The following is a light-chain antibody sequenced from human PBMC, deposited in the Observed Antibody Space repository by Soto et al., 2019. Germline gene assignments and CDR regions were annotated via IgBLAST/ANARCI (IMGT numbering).Light chain of an antibody. CDR2: LTS. Sequence: EIVMTQSPATLSVSPGERATLSCRASQSAHNNLAWYQQKPGQAPRLLIYLTSTRATGVPARFSGSGSGTDFTLTISSLQSEDFAFYYCQQYQWCQLTFGGGTKVEIK. V-gene: IGKV3-15*01. CDR3: QQYQWCQLT. CDR1: QSAHNN. J-gene: IGKJ4*01.